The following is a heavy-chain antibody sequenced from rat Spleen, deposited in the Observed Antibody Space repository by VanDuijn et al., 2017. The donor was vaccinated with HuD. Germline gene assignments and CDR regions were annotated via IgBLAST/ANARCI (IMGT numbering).Heavy chain of an antibody. CDR2: MWGGGRT. Sequence: QVQLKESGPGLVQPSQTLSLTCTVSGFSLTSNGVSWVRQPPGKGLEWMGVMWGGGRTAYNSALKSRLSISRDTSKSQVFLKMNSLQTEETAIYFCASQHYFDGYYRDYWGQGVMVTVSS. V-gene: IGHV2-1*01. CDR3: ASQHYFDGYYRDY. D-gene: IGHD1-12*03. CDR1: GFSLTSNG. J-gene: IGHJ2*01.